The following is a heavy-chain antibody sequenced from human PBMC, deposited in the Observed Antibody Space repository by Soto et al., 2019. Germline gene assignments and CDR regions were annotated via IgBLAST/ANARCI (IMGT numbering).Heavy chain of an antibody. CDR2: ISSDGSST. V-gene: IGHV3-74*01. J-gene: IGHJ4*02. D-gene: IGHD2-2*01. CDR1: GFTHSNYW. CDR3: ARVPYCSSSSCYSYFDS. Sequence: EVQLVESGGGLVQPGGSLRLSCAASGFTHSNYWMHWARQAPGKGLVWVSRISSDGSSTNYADSVKGRFTISRDNAKKTLHLQMNSLRAEDTAVYYCARVPYCSSSSCYSYFDSWGQGTLVTVSS.